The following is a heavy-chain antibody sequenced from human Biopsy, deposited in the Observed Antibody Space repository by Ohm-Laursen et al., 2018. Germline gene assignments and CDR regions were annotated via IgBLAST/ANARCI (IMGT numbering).Heavy chain of an antibody. CDR2: IYHSGST. Sequence: TLSLTWAVSGYSISSGYYWGRIRQPPGKGLEWIGSIYHSGSTYYNPSLKSRVTISVDRSKNHFSLELSSVTAADTAVYYCARVGVGAPSIDYFDSWGQGALVTVSS. V-gene: IGHV4-38-2*01. J-gene: IGHJ4*02. D-gene: IGHD1-26*01. CDR1: GYSISSGYY. CDR3: ARVGVGAPSIDYFDS.